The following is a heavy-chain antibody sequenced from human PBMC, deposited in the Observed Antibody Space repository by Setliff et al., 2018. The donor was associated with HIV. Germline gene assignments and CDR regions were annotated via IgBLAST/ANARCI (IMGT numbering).Heavy chain of an antibody. Sequence: PSETLSLTCTVSGGSFRSSRYYWGWIRQPPGKGLEWIGNIHYGGFFWYSPSLKSRVTISVDTSKNQFSLKLSSVTAADTAVYYCARDRYYYDSSGYSGAFDIWGQGTMVTVSS. D-gene: IGHD3-22*01. CDR3: ARDRYYYDSSGYSGAFDI. V-gene: IGHV4-39*07. CDR1: GGSFRSSRYY. CDR2: IHYGGFF. J-gene: IGHJ3*02.